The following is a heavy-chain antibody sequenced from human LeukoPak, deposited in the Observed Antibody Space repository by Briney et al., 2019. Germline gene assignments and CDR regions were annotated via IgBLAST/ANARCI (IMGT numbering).Heavy chain of an antibody. J-gene: IGHJ4*02. CDR1: GYSFTSYW. D-gene: IGHD5-12*01. CDR3: ARSEEVATVDY. Sequence: GESLKISCKGSGYSFTSYWIGWVRQMPGKGLEWMGIIYPGDSDTSYSPSFQGQVTISADKPISTAYLQWSSLKASDTAMYYCARSEEVATVDYWGQGTLVTVSS. CDR2: IYPGDSDT. V-gene: IGHV5-51*04.